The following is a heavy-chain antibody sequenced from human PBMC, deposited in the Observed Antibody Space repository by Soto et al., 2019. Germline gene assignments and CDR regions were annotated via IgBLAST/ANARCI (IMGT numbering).Heavy chain of an antibody. J-gene: IGHJ6*02. Sequence: QVHLVESGGGVVQPGRSLRLSCAASGLNFNRNGMHWVRQAPGKGLEWVAVIWYDGSKESYSDSVKGRFTISRDNSKNMWYLQMNSVRVEDPAVYFCARDRSAGNYFYYGMDVWGQGTTVTVSS. CDR3: ARDRSAGNYFYYGMDV. D-gene: IGHD1-1*01. CDR1: GLNFNRNG. V-gene: IGHV3-33*01. CDR2: IWYDGSKE.